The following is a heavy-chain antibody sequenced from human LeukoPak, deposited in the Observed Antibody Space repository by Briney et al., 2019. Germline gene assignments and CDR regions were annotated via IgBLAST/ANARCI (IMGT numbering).Heavy chain of an antibody. CDR1: GYTFTDYY. D-gene: IGHD2-2*01. Sequence: ASVKVSCKAPGYTFTDYYMHWMRQAPGQGLEWMGWINPNSGGTDYAQKFQGRVTMTRDTSISTAYMELSRLRSDDTAVYYCARGGFCGSTSCYLFDYWGQGTLVTVSS. CDR2: INPNSGGT. V-gene: IGHV1-2*02. CDR3: ARGGFCGSTSCYLFDY. J-gene: IGHJ4*02.